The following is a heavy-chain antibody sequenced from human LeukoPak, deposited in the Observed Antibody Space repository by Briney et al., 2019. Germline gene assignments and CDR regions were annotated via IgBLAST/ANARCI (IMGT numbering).Heavy chain of an antibody. Sequence: SETLSLTCTISSGSIDNYYWSWIRQPAGKGLEWIGQIYFSGNTNYNPSLKSRVTISVDRSKNQFSLKLSSVTAADTAVYYCARHLRSEYHKFDYWGQGTLVTVSS. CDR1: SGSIDNYY. D-gene: IGHD3-3*01. CDR2: IYFSGNT. CDR3: ARHLRSEYHKFDY. V-gene: IGHV4-59*01. J-gene: IGHJ4*02.